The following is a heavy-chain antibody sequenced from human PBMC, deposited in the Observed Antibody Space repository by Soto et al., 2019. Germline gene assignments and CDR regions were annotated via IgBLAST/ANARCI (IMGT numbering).Heavy chain of an antibody. J-gene: IGHJ4*02. Sequence: QVQLQESGPGLMQPSQTLSLTCTVSGGSIGSGGYWWSWIRQHPGRGLEWIGFVYYTGNTQYNPSLKNRVNISVDTSTKQFSLKLSSVTAADTAVYYCARGTLVWGQGTLVTVSS. CDR3: ARGTLV. CDR1: GGSIGSGGYW. CDR2: VYYTGNT. V-gene: IGHV4-31*03. D-gene: IGHD2-2*01.